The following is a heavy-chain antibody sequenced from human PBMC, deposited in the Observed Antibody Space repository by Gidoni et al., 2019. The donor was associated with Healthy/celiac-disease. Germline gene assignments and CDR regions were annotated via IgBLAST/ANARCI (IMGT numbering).Heavy chain of an antibody. CDR3: ARVPWGDYFDY. V-gene: IGHV3-48*03. CDR1: GFTFSSYE. CDR2: ISSSGSTI. D-gene: IGHD7-27*01. Sequence: EVQLVESGGGLVQPGGSLRLSCSASGFTFSSYEMNWGRQAPGKGLEWVSYISSSGSTIYYADSVKGRFTISRDNAKNSLYLQMNSLRAEDTAVYYCARVPWGDYFDYWGQGTLVTVSS. J-gene: IGHJ4*02.